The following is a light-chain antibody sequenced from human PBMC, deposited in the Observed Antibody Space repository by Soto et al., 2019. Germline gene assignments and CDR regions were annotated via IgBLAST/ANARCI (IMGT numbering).Light chain of an antibody. Sequence: EIVLTQSPATLSLSPGERATLSCRASQSVSSYLAWYQQKPGQAPRLLIYDASNRATGIQARFSASGSGTDFTLPISSLEPEDSAVYYCQQRGNWITFGPGTRLEIK. CDR3: QQRGNWIT. J-gene: IGKJ5*01. CDR2: DAS. V-gene: IGKV3-11*01. CDR1: QSVSSY.